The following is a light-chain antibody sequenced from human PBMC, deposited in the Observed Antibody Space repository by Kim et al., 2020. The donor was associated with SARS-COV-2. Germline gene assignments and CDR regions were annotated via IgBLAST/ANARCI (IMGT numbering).Light chain of an antibody. CDR1: TSNIGTNA. CDR3: ATWDDTLNGVV. Sequence: QSVLTQPPSVSEAPRQRVTVSCSGSTSNIGTNAVSWYQQLPGKAPKLLIYFDDLLPSGVSDRFSGSKSGTSASLAISGVQSEDEGDYYCATWDDTLNGVVFGGGTQLTVL. CDR2: FDD. V-gene: IGLV1-36*01. J-gene: IGLJ2*01.